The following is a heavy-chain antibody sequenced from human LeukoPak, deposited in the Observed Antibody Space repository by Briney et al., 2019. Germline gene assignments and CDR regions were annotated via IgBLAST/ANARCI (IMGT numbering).Heavy chain of an antibody. D-gene: IGHD6-6*01. CDR1: GFTFDDYG. V-gene: IGHV3-20*04. Sequence: GGSLRLSCAASGFTFDDYGMSWVRQAPGKGLEWVSGINWNGGSTGYEDSVKGRFTISRDNAKNSLYLQMNSLRAEDTALYYCARAYSSSSFFDYWGQGTLVTVSS. J-gene: IGHJ4*02. CDR3: ARAYSSSSFFDY. CDR2: INWNGGST.